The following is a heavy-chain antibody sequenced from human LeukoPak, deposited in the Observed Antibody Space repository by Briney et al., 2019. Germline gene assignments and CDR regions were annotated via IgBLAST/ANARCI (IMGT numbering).Heavy chain of an antibody. J-gene: IGHJ4*02. D-gene: IGHD2-8*02. CDR2: IYGVDGT. Sequence: PGGSLRLSCAASGFSFSTCAMNWVRRAPGKGLEWVSVIYGVDGTSYADSVKGRFTISRDNSKDTVYLQMNSLRAEDTAVYYCASDLVYWGQGTLVTVSS. V-gene: IGHV3-53*01. CDR3: ASDLVY. CDR1: GFSFSTCA.